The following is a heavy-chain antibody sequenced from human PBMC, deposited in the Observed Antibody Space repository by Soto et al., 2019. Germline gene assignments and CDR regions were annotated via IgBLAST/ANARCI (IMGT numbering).Heavy chain of an antibody. CDR3: ARLYSASYTSFDY. CDR2: IYSGGTT. J-gene: IGHJ4*02. Sequence: GGSLRLSFAASGFIVSSRYMTWVRQSPGKGLEWVSAIYSGGTTYHADSVKGRFIISRDNSKNTLYLQMNSLRAEDTAVYYCARLYSASYTSFDYWGQGTLVTVSS. D-gene: IGHD1-26*01. CDR1: GFIVSSRY. V-gene: IGHV3-53*03.